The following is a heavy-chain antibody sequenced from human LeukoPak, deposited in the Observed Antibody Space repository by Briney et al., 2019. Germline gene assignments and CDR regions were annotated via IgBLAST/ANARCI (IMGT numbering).Heavy chain of an antibody. V-gene: IGHV4-61*02. CDR1: GGSINSGDYY. D-gene: IGHD5-24*01. CDR3: ARGGTIFTFFDY. J-gene: IGHJ4*02. CDR2: VYTSGNT. Sequence: SQTLSLTCTVSGGSINSGDYYWSWIRQPAGKGLEWIGRVYTSGNTLYNPSLKSRVAISIDRSKNQFSLKLTPVTAADTALYHCARGGTIFTFFDYWGQGIVVTVSS.